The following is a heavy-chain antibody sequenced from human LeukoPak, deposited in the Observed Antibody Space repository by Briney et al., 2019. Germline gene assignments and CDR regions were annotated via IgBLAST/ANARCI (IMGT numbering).Heavy chain of an antibody. Sequence: PGGSLRLSCAASGFTFSSYAMSWVRQAPGKGLEWVSAISGSGGSTYYADSVKGRFTISRDNSKNTLYLQMNSLRAEDTAVYYCAKSSGRYCSSTSCYYMDVWGKGTTVTVSS. V-gene: IGHV3-23*01. D-gene: IGHD2-2*01. CDR3: AKSSGRYCSSTSCYYMDV. CDR2: ISGSGGST. CDR1: GFTFSSYA. J-gene: IGHJ6*03.